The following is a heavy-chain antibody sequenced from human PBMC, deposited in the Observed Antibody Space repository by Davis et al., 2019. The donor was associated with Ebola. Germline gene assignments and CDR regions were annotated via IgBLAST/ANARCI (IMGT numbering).Heavy chain of an antibody. Sequence: MPSETLSLTCAVYGGSFSSYYWSWIRQPPGKGLEWIGYIYYSGSTNYNPSLKSRVTISVDTSKNQFSLKLSSVTAADTAVYYCARVVGKYGSGSYYTRFDPWGQGTLVTVSS. J-gene: IGHJ5*02. CDR2: IYYSGST. CDR3: ARVVGKYGSGSYYTRFDP. D-gene: IGHD3-10*01. V-gene: IGHV4-59*01. CDR1: GGSFSSYY.